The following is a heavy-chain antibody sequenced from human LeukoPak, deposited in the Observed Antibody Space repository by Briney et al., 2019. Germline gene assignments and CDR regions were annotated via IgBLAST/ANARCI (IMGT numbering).Heavy chain of an antibody. D-gene: IGHD4-23*01. CDR2: IMPIVDRT. CDR3: AWLGVYGGNSEPREF. J-gene: IGHJ4*02. CDR1: GGTNTSYV. V-gene: IGHV1-69*04. Sequence: SVKVSCKASGGTNTSYVISWVRQAPGEGLEWMGRIMPIVDRTDHVRKFQGRITITADKHTTTAYMELNSLISEDTAVYYCAWLGVYGGNSEPREFWGPGTLVTVSS.